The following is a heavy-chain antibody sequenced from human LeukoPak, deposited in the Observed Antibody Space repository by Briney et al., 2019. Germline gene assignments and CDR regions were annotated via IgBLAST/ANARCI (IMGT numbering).Heavy chain of an antibody. CDR1: GFTFSSYA. J-gene: IGHJ4*02. Sequence: GGSLRLSCAASGFTFSSYAMSWVRQAPGKGLEWVSAISGSGGSTYYADSVKGRFTIPRDNAKNSLYLQMNSLRAEDTAVYYCARDSSGWYVEDYWGQGTLVTVSS. V-gene: IGHV3-23*01. D-gene: IGHD6-19*01. CDR2: ISGSGGST. CDR3: ARDSSGWYVEDY.